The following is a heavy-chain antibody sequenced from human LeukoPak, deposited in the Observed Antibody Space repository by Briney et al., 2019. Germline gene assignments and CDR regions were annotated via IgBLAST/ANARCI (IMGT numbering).Heavy chain of an antibody. CDR1: GFTFSSDA. CDR3: AKGEPYYYDSSGYTTPYYYMDV. D-gene: IGHD3-22*01. V-gene: IGHV3-23*01. J-gene: IGHJ6*03. Sequence: PGGSLRLSCAASGFTFSSDAMSWVRQAPGKGLEWVSAISGSGGSTYYADSVKGRFTISRDNSKNTLYLQMNSLRAEDTAVYYCAKGEPYYYDSSGYTTPYYYMDVWGKGTTVTVSS. CDR2: ISGSGGST.